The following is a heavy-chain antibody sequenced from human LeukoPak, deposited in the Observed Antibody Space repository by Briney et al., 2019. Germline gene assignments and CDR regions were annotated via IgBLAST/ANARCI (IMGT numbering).Heavy chain of an antibody. D-gene: IGHD3-10*01. Sequence: SETLSLTCTVSGGSISSGSYYWSWIRQPAGKGLEWIGRIYTSGSTNYNPSLKSRVTISVDTSKNQFSLKLSSVTAADTAVYYCARDTYYYGSGSYPPRFDYWGQGTLVTVSS. CDR1: GGSISSGSYY. CDR2: IYTSGST. J-gene: IGHJ4*02. V-gene: IGHV4-61*02. CDR3: ARDTYYYGSGSYPPRFDY.